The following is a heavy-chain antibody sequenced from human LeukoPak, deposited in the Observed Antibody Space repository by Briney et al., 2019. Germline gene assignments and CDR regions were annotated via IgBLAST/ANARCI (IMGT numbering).Heavy chain of an antibody. J-gene: IGHJ4*02. CDR2: ITASGTAM. CDR3: ASSGSYRFDY. V-gene: IGHV3-48*02. Sequence: GGSLRLSCAASGFTFSNYWMTWVRQAPGEGLEWVSHITASGTAMFYADSVKGRFTISRDNAKNSLYLQMNSLRDEDTAVYYCASSGSYRFDYWGQGTLVTVSS. CDR1: GFTFSNYW. D-gene: IGHD1-26*01.